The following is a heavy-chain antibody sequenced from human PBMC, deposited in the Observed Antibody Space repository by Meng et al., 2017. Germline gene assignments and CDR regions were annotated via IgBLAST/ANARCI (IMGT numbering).Heavy chain of an antibody. Sequence: QAQRVKCGAEVKKPGASVKVSCKASGDVVTSYVTHWGRQGPGQRLEWMAWINAGNWNTKYSQKFQGRVTIIRDTSASTAYMELSSLRSEDTAVYYSAREGDQLLFPYNWFDPWGQGTLVTLSS. D-gene: IGHD2-2*01. CDR1: GDVVTSYV. J-gene: IGHJ5*02. V-gene: IGHV1-3*01. CDR3: AREGDQLLFPYNWFDP. CDR2: INAGNWNT.